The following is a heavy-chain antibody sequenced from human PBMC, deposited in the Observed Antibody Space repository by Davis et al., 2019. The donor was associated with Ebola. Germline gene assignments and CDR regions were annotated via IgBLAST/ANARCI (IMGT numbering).Heavy chain of an antibody. CDR3: ARDLIYGSGTNDS. D-gene: IGHD3-10*01. CDR2: IKTDGSTI. Sequence: GESLKISCAASGFTFSSYWMHWVRQAPGKGLVWVSRIKTDGSTINYADSVKGRFTISRDNAKNTLYLQMNSLRAEDTAVYFCARDLIYGSGTNDSWGQGTLVTVSS. V-gene: IGHV3-74*01. CDR1: GFTFSSYW. J-gene: IGHJ4*02.